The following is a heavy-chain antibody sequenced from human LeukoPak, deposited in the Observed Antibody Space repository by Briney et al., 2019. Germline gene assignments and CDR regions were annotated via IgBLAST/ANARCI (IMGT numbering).Heavy chain of an antibody. V-gene: IGHV4-31*03. J-gene: IGHJ3*02. CDR3: AREGYYDSSGYPTNHDAFDI. Sequence: PSETLSLTCTVSGGSISSGDYYWSWIRQHPGKGLEWIGYIYYSGSTYYNPSLKSRVTISVDTSKNQFSLKLSSVTAADTAVYYCAREGYYDSSGYPTNHDAFDIWGQGTMVTVSS. CDR1: GGSISSGDYY. CDR2: IYYSGST. D-gene: IGHD3-22*01.